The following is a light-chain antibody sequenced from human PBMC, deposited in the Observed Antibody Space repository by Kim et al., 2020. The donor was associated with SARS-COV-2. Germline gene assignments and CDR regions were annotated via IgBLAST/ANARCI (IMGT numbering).Light chain of an antibody. CDR1: RGDVGGYDH. V-gene: IGLV2-14*03. CDR3: SSYTARTTLV. Sequence: GQSITISCTGTRGDVGGYDHVSWYQQYPGKAPKLMIYDVNHRPSGVSNRFSGSKSGKTASLTISGLQAEDEADYYCSSYTARTTLVFGGGTQLTVL. J-gene: IGLJ2*01. CDR2: DVN.